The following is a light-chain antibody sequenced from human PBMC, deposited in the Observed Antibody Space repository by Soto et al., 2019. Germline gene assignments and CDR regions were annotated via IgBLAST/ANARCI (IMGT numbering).Light chain of an antibody. J-gene: IGKJ5*01. CDR1: QSVRSS. CDR3: QQNNNWPPT. V-gene: IGKV3-15*01. CDR2: DAS. Sequence: EIVMTQSPATLSVSLGERATLSCRASQSVRSSLAWYQQKPGQAPRLLIYDASTRAPGIPARFSGSGSGTELTLTISSLQSDDFAVYHCQQNNNWPPTFGHGTRLEIK.